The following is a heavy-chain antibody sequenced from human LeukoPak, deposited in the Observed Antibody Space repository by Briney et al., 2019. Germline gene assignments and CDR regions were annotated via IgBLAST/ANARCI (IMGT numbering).Heavy chain of an antibody. CDR2: INHSGST. CDR1: GGSFSGYY. D-gene: IGHD6-19*01. J-gene: IGHJ4*02. V-gene: IGHV4-34*01. Sequence: SETLSLTCAVYGGSFSGYYWSWIRQPPGKGLEWIGEINHSGSTNYNPSLKSRVTISVDASKNQFSLKLSSVTAADTAVYYCARQLLGPYFDYWGQGTLVTVSS. CDR3: ARQLLGPYFDY.